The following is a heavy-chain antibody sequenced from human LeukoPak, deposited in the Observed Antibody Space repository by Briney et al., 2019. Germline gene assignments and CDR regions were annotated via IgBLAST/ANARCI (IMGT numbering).Heavy chain of an antibody. V-gene: IGHV3-30*18. CDR2: ISCDGRNK. CDR3: VKDGDDSGWNYFDY. CDR1: GFPFSNHG. D-gene: IGHD6-19*01. J-gene: IGHJ4*02. Sequence: QPGRSLRLSCAASGFPFSNHGMHWVRQAPGKGLEGVAVISCDGRNKYYGDSVKGRFTISRDNSQNTLSLQMNSLRAEDTAVYYCVKDGDDSGWNYFDYWGQGTLVTVSS.